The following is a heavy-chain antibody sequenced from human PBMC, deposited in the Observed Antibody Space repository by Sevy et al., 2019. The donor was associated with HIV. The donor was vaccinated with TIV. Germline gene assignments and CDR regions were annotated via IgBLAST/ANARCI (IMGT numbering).Heavy chain of an antibody. CDR3: ARGENGGWYGDAFDI. Sequence: GGSLRLSCAASGFTFSSYSMNWVRQAPGKGLEWVSYISSSSSTIYYADSVKGRFTISRDNAKNSLYLQMNSLRDEDTAAYYCARGENGGWYGDAFDIWGQGTMVTVSS. D-gene: IGHD6-19*01. V-gene: IGHV3-48*02. CDR2: ISSSSSTI. J-gene: IGHJ3*02. CDR1: GFTFSSYS.